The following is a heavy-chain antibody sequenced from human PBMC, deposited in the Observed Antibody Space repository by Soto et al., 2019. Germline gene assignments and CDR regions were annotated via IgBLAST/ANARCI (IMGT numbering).Heavy chain of an antibody. D-gene: IGHD4-17*01. Sequence: GGSLRLSCAASGFTFSSYGMHWVRQAPGKGLEWVAVISYDGSNKYYADSVKGRFTISRDNSKNTLYLQMNSLRAEDTAVYYCAKDPSYTVTTLYYFDYWGQGTLVTVSS. CDR3: AKDPSYTVTTLYYFDY. CDR2: ISYDGSNK. V-gene: IGHV3-30*18. J-gene: IGHJ4*02. CDR1: GFTFSSYG.